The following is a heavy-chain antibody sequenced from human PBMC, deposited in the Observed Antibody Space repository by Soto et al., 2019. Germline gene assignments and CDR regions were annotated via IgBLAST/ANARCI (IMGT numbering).Heavy chain of an antibody. D-gene: IGHD5-18*01. CDR3: ASDYSYGMFGY. CDR1: GYNFTSYG. V-gene: IGHV1-18*01. Sequence: VQLVQSGAEVKKPGASVKVSCKASGYNFTSYGISWVRQAPGQGLEWMGWISTYNGNTNSAQKLQGRVTMTTDTSTSIAYMELRSLRSDDTAVYYCASDYSYGMFGYWGQGTLVTVSS. CDR2: ISTYNGNT. J-gene: IGHJ4*02.